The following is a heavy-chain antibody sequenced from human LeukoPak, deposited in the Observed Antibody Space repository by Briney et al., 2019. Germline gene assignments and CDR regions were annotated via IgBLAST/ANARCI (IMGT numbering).Heavy chain of an antibody. J-gene: IGHJ6*03. CDR1: GFTFSSYG. D-gene: IGHD4-17*01. Sequence: RGTLRLSCAASGFTFSSYGMSWVRQAPGKGLEWVSAISGSGGSTYYADSVKGRFTISRDNSKNTLYLQMNSLRAEDTAVYYCAKGGRTVTRADKRRQNYYYYYMDVWGKGTTVTISS. V-gene: IGHV3-23*01. CDR2: ISGSGGST. CDR3: AKGGRTVTRADKRRQNYYYYYMDV.